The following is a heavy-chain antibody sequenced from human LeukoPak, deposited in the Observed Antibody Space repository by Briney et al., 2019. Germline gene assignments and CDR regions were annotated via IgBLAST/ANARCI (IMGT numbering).Heavy chain of an antibody. D-gene: IGHD5-18*01. CDR3: TRGPIQLWIYYGMDV. Sequence: GGSLRLSCTASGFTFGDHAMSRVRQAPGKGLEWGGFIRSKGYGGTTEYAASVKGRFTISRDDSKSIAYLQMNSLKTQDIAVHYGTRGPIQLWIYYGMDVWGQGTTVIVSS. J-gene: IGHJ6*02. V-gene: IGHV3-49*04. CDR2: IRSKGYGGTT. CDR1: GFTFGDHA.